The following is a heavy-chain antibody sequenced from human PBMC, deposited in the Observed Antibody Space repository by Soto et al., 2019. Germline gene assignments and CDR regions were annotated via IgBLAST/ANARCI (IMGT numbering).Heavy chain of an antibody. Sequence: EVQLVESGGGLVQPGGSVRLSCAASGFTFSRYAMNWVRQAPGKGLEWVSFITSSSSTIYYADSVRGRFTISRDNAKNSLYLQRNSLRAEDTAIYYCARDIVVVPAAHSDYWGQGTLVTVSS. CDR2: ITSSSSTI. D-gene: IGHD2-2*01. CDR3: ARDIVVVPAAHSDY. J-gene: IGHJ4*02. CDR1: GFTFSRYA. V-gene: IGHV3-48*01.